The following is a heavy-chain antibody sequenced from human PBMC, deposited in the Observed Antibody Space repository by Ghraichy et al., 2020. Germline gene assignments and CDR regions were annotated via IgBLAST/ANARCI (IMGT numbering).Heavy chain of an antibody. CDR2: IYYSGST. D-gene: IGHD3-16*01. V-gene: IGHV4-39*07. J-gene: IGHJ5*02. CDR1: GGSISSSSYY. CDR3: ARDSLGGGSLNWFDP. Sequence: ESLNISCTVSGGSISSSSYYWGWIRQPPEKGLEWIGSIYYSGSTYYNPSLKSRVTISVDTSKNQFSLKLSSVTAADTAVYYCARDSLGGGSLNWFDPWGQGTLVTVSS.